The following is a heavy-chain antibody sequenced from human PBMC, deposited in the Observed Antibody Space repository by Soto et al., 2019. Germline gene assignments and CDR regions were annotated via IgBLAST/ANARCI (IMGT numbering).Heavy chain of an antibody. V-gene: IGHV1-2*02. Sequence: ASVKVSCKASGYTFTGYYMHWVRQAPGQGLEWMGWINPNSGGTNYAQKFQGRVTMTRDTSISTAYMELSRLRSDDTAVYYCARDSGYYYRIDYWGQGTLVTVSS. CDR1: GYTFTGYY. J-gene: IGHJ4*02. D-gene: IGHD3-22*01. CDR3: ARDSGYYYRIDY. CDR2: INPNSGGT.